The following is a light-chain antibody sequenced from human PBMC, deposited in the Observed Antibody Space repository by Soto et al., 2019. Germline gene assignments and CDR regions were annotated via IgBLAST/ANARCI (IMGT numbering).Light chain of an antibody. CDR3: QQYGSSPT. CDR2: DAS. J-gene: IGKJ5*01. V-gene: IGKV3-11*01. Sequence: IVLTQSPATRYLSPGEKATLSCRASQSVRNYLAWYQQKPGQAPRLLIYDASTRATGIPARFSGIGSGTDFTLTISSIEPEDFAVDDCQQYGSSPTFGQGTRLEIK. CDR1: QSVRNY.